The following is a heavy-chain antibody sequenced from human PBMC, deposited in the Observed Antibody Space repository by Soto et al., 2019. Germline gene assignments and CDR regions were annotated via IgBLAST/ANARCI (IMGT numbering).Heavy chain of an antibody. Sequence: PGGSLRLSCAASGFSFGSYALSWVRQAPGKGLEWVSTISGSDGKTFYADSVKGRFSISRDTSQSTLYLQMNSLRADDTAMYYCARWSYLDYWGQGTRLTVYS. J-gene: IGHJ4*02. CDR1: GFSFGSYA. V-gene: IGHV3-23*01. D-gene: IGHD3-3*01. CDR3: ARWSYLDY. CDR2: ISGSDGKT.